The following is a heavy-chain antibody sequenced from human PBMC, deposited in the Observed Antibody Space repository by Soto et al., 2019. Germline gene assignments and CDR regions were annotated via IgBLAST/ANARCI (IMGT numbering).Heavy chain of an antibody. Sequence: PSETLSLTCAVYGGSFRGYYWSWIRQPPGKGLEWIGEINHSGSTNYNPSLKSRVTISVDTSKNQFSLKLSSVTAADTAVYYCARGPGSYYYDSSGYYDYWGQGTLVTVSS. D-gene: IGHD3-22*01. CDR2: INHSGST. CDR3: ARGPGSYYYDSSGYYDY. J-gene: IGHJ4*02. CDR1: GGSFRGYY. V-gene: IGHV4-34*01.